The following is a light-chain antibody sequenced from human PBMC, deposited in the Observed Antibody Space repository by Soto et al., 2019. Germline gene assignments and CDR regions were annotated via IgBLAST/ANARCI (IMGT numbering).Light chain of an antibody. CDR1: SSNIGAGYD. J-gene: IGLJ1*01. Sequence: QSVLTQPPSVSGAPGQRVTISCTWSSSNIGAGYDVHWYQQLPGTAPKLLIYGNSNRPSGVPDRFSGSKSGTSASLAITGLQAEDEADYYCQSYESSLSGYVFGTGTKVTVL. V-gene: IGLV1-40*01. CDR3: QSYESSLSGYV. CDR2: GNS.